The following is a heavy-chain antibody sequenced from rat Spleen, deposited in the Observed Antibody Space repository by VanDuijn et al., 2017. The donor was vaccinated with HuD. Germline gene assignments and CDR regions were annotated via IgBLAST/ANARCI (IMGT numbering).Heavy chain of an antibody. CDR1: GFTFSNYY. J-gene: IGHJ1*01. Sequence: EVQLVESGGDLVQPGRSMKLSCAALGFTFSNYYMAWVRQAPTKGLEWVAYISSGGVTTYYRDSVKGRFTISGDNARSTLYLQMDGLRSEDTATYYCTTARNVPSYWYFDFWGPGTMVTVSS. CDR2: ISSGGVTT. CDR3: TTARNVPSYWYFDF. V-gene: IGHV5-27*01.